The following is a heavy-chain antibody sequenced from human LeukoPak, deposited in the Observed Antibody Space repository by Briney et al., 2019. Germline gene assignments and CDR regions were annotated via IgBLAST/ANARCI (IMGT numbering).Heavy chain of an antibody. CDR1: GYTFSSYG. D-gene: IGHD4-17*01. Sequence: ASVKVSFKCAGYTFSSYGVNWVRLAPGQGLERMGWMTTYNGNTNYAQKFQGRVTMTTDTSTSTAYMELRSLNFDDTAVYYCARDEVYGERDFDYWGQGTLVTVSS. CDR3: ARDEVYGERDFDY. J-gene: IGHJ4*02. CDR2: MTTYNGNT. V-gene: IGHV1-18*01.